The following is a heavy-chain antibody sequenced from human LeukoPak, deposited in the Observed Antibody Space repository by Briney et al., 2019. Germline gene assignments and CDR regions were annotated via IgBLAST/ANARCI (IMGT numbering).Heavy chain of an antibody. J-gene: IGHJ4*02. D-gene: IGHD5-12*01. CDR2: INPSGGST. CDR1: GYTFTGYY. Sequence: ASVKVSCKASGYTFTGYYMHWVRQAPGQGLEWMGIINPSGGSTSYAQKFQGRVTITADKSTSTAYMELSSLRSEDTAVYYCARDIPPRGSGYDYWGQGTLVTVSS. V-gene: IGHV1-46*01. CDR3: ARDIPPRGSGYDY.